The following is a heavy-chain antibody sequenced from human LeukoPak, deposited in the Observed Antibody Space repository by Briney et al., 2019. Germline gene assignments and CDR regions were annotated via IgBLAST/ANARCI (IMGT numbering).Heavy chain of an antibody. CDR3: ARDFGSGSYPPAYYFDY. J-gene: IGHJ4*02. D-gene: IGHD3-10*01. CDR2: IYYSGST. Sequence: PSQTLSLTCTASGGSISSGGYYWSWIRQHPGKGLEWIGYIYYSGSTYYNPSLKSRVTISVDTSKNQFSLKLSSVTAADTAVYYCARDFGSGSYPPAYYFDYWGQGTLVTVSS. V-gene: IGHV4-31*03. CDR1: GGSISSGGYY.